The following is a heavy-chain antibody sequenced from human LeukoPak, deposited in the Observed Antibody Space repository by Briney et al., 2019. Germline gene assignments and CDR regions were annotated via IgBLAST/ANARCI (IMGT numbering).Heavy chain of an antibody. Sequence: QTGGSLRLSCAVSGFTFSDYWVTWVRQAPGKGLEWVANIKEDGSEKSYVDSVKGRFTISRDNAKNSLYLQMNNLRAEDTAVYYCARGPVVVIAPADYWGQGTLVTVSS. CDR2: IKEDGSEK. V-gene: IGHV3-7*01. CDR1: GFTFSDYW. CDR3: ARGPVVVIAPADY. J-gene: IGHJ4*02. D-gene: IGHD2-21*01.